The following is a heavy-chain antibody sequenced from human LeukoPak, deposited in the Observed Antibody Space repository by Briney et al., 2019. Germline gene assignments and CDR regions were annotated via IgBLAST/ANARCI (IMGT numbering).Heavy chain of an antibody. J-gene: IGHJ4*02. CDR3: ARDGSVSSSWYY. V-gene: IGHV3-23*01. Sequence: GGTLRLSCAASGFTFSTYGMSWVRQAPGKGLEWVSAISGSGGSTYYADSVKGRFTISRDNSKNTLYLQMNSLRAEDTAVYYCARDGSVSSSWYYWGQGTLVTVSS. D-gene: IGHD6-13*01. CDR2: ISGSGGST. CDR1: GFTFSTYG.